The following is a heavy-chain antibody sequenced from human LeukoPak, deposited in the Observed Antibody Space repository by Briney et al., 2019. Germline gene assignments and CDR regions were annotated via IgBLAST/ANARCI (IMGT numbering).Heavy chain of an antibody. V-gene: IGHV1-2*02. CDR3: ARTYSSSWYRGGYYGMDV. CDR1: GYTFTGYY. Sequence: GASVKVSCKASGYTFTGYYVHWVRQAPGQGPEWMGCINPNSGGTNYAQKFQGRVTMTRNTSISTAYMELSSLRSEDTAVYYCARTYSSSWYRGGYYGMDVWGQGTTVTVSS. J-gene: IGHJ6*02. D-gene: IGHD6-13*01. CDR2: INPNSGGT.